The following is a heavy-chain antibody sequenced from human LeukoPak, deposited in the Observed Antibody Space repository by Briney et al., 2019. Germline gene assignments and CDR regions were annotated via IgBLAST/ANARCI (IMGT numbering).Heavy chain of an antibody. V-gene: IGHV3-48*01. D-gene: IGHD3-22*01. J-gene: IGHJ4*02. Sequence: GGSLRLSCAASGFTFSSYSINWIRQAPGKGLEWVSYISSSSSTIYYADSVKGRFTISRDNAKNSLYLQMNSLRAEDTAVYYCARVGITMIVVTDWGQGTLVTVSS. CDR1: GFTFSSYS. CDR2: ISSSSSTI. CDR3: ARVGITMIVVTD.